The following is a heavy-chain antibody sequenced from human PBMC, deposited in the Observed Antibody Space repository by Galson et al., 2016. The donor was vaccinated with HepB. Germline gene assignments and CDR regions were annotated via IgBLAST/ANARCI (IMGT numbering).Heavy chain of an antibody. V-gene: IGHV3-53*01. CDR1: GFTVSNNY. Sequence: SLTLSCAASGFTVSNNYMSWVRQAPGKGREWGSVIYSGGSTYYADSVKGRFTISRDNSKKTLYRQMNSLRAEDTAVYYCARDPMATRYYYYGMDVWGQGTTVTVSS. J-gene: IGHJ6*02. CDR3: ARDPMATRYYYYGMDV. CDR2: IYSGGST. D-gene: IGHD5-24*01.